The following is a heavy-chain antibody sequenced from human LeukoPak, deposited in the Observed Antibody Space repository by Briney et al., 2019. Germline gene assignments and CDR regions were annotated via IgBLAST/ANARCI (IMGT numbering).Heavy chain of an antibody. CDR3: ARESERRSEWFDP. J-gene: IGHJ5*02. V-gene: IGHV1-46*01. D-gene: IGHD1-1*01. CDR1: GYTFTSYY. CDR2: INPSGGST. Sequence: ASVKVSCKASGYTFTSYYMHWVRQAPGQGLEWMGIINPSGGSTSYAQKFQGRVTMTRDTSTSTVYMELSSLRSEDTAVCCCARESERRSEWFDPWGQGTLVTVSS.